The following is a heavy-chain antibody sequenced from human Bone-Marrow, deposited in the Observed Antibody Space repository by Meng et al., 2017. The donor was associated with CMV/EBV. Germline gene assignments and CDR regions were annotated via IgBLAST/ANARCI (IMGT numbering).Heavy chain of an antibody. Sequence: SEPLSLTCAVYGGSFSGYYWSWIRQPPGKGLEWIGEINHSGSTNYNPSLKSRVTISVDTSKNQFSLKLSSVTAADTAVYYCARVPAADGMDVWGQGTTVTVSS. CDR2: INHSGST. V-gene: IGHV4-34*01. CDR1: GGSFSGYY. CDR3: ARVPAADGMDV. J-gene: IGHJ6*02. D-gene: IGHD6-13*01.